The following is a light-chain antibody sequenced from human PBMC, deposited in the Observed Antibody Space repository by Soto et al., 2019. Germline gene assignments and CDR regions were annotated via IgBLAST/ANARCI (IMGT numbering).Light chain of an antibody. CDR2: EVT. Sequence: QSALTQLPSASGSPGQSVSISCTGTSSDVGGYNYVSWYQQHPGKAPKLMIYEVTKRPSGVPDRFSGSKSGNTAPLTVSGLQAEDEADYYCSSYAGSNNLLFGGGTKVTVL. CDR3: SSYAGSNNLL. J-gene: IGLJ2*01. CDR1: SSDVGGYNY. V-gene: IGLV2-8*01.